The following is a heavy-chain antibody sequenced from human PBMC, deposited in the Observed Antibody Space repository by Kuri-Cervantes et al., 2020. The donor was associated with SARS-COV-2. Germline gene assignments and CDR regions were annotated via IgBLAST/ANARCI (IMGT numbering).Heavy chain of an antibody. CDR1: GASISSSTYY. D-gene: IGHD2-2*01. V-gene: IGHV4-34*01. J-gene: IGHJ1*01. CDR2: INHSGST. Sequence: SETLSLTCTVSGASISSSTYYWSWIRQPPGKGLEWIGEINHSGSTNYNPSLKSRVTISVDTSKNQFSLKLSSVTAADTAVYYCARGKVVVVPAAPGKGYFQHWGQGTLVTVSS. CDR3: ARGKVVVVPAAPGKGYFQH.